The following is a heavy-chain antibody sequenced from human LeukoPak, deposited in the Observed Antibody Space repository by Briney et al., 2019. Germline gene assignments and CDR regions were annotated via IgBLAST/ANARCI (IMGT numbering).Heavy chain of an antibody. V-gene: IGHV1-18*01. J-gene: IGHJ4*02. Sequence: ASVKVSCKASGYTFTSYGISWVRLAPGQGLEWRGWISAYNGNPNYAQKLQGRVTMTTDTSTSTAYMELRSLRSDDTAVYYCATSRPPTAYGSGSHDYWGQGTLVTVSS. D-gene: IGHD3-10*01. CDR2: ISAYNGNP. CDR1: GYTFTSYG. CDR3: ATSRPPTAYGSGSHDY.